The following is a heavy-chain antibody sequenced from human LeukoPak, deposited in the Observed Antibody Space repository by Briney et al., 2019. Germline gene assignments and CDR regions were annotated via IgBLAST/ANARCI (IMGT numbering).Heavy chain of an antibody. J-gene: IGHJ4*02. V-gene: IGHV3-7*01. D-gene: IGHD4-17*01. CDR1: GFIFSTYW. CDR3: AKVGYGDYGWGDYFDY. Sequence: GGSLRLSCAASGFIFSTYWMSWVRQAPGKGLEWVANIKEDGSEKNYADSVKGRFTISRDNAKNSLYLQMNSLRAEDTAVYYCAKVGYGDYGWGDYFDYWGQGTLVTVSS. CDR2: IKEDGSEK.